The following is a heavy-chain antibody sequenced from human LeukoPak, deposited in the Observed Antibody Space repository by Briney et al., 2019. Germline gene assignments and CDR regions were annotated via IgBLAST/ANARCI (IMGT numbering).Heavy chain of an antibody. CDR2: ISSSSSTI. Sequence: GGSLRLSCAASGFTVSSNYMSWVRQAPGKGLEWVSYISSSSSTIYYADSVKGRFTISRDNAKNSLYLRMNSLRAEDTAVYYCARCLWFGDSPRSDYWGQGTLVTVSS. CDR3: ARCLWFGDSPRSDY. J-gene: IGHJ4*02. V-gene: IGHV3-48*01. CDR1: GFTVSSNY. D-gene: IGHD3-10*01.